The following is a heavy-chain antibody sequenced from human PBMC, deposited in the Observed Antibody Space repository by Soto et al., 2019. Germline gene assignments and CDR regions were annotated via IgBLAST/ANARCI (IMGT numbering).Heavy chain of an antibody. V-gene: IGHV4-4*02. CDR1: GGSISSSNW. Sequence: QVQLQESGPGLVKPSGTLSLTCAVSGGSISSSNWWSWVRQPPGKGLEWIGEIYHSGSTNYNPSLTSRVTISVHKSKIQFSLELSSVTAADTAVYYCARGKGTRENWFDPWGQGTLVTVSS. J-gene: IGHJ5*02. D-gene: IGHD3-10*01. CDR2: IYHSGST. CDR3: ARGKGTRENWFDP.